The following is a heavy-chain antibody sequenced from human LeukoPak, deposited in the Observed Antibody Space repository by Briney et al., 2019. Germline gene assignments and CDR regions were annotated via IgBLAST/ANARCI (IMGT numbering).Heavy chain of an antibody. J-gene: IGHJ6*02. CDR1: GFTFSSYA. V-gene: IGHV3-23*01. D-gene: IGHD2-15*01. CDR2: ISGSGGST. Sequence: PGGSLRLSCAASGFTFSSYAMSWVRQAPGKGLEWVSAISGSGGSTYYADSVKGRFTISRDNSKNTLYLQMNSLRAEDTAVYYCVKVFRVVPVYYYYGMDVWGQGTTVTVSS. CDR3: VKVFRVVPVYYYYGMDV.